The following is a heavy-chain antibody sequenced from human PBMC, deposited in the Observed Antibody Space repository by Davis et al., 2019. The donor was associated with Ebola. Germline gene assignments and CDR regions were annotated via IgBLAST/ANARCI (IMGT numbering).Heavy chain of an antibody. CDR3: ARGWLRTGMDV. J-gene: IGHJ6*04. D-gene: IGHD5-12*01. Sequence: HSQTLSLTCDISGDSVSINSGAWNWIRQSPSRGLEWLGRTYYRSKWYKDYAVSVKSRITINLDTSKNQFSLQLNSVTPEDTAVYYCARGWLRTGMDVWGKGAAVIVSS. CDR1: GDSVSINSGA. CDR2: TYYRSKWYK. V-gene: IGHV6-1*01.